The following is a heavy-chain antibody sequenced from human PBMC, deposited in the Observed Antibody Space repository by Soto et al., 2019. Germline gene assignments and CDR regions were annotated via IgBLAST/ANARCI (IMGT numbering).Heavy chain of an antibody. CDR1: GFTFSSND. Sequence: EVQLVESGGGLLQPGGSLRLSCAASGFTFSSNDMNWVRQAPGKGLEWVSLIYSGGSTYYAASVKGRFTISRDNSKNTLYLQMSSVRAEDTAVYYCATRPLLPGAPWGQGTMVTVSS. V-gene: IGHV3-53*01. CDR3: ATRPLLPGAP. D-gene: IGHD3-22*01. J-gene: IGHJ3*01. CDR2: IYSGGST.